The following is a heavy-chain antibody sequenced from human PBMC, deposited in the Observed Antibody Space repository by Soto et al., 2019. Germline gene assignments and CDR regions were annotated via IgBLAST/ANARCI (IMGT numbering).Heavy chain of an antibody. CDR2: ISGSGGST. D-gene: IGHD2-2*01. Sequence: GGSLRLSCAASGFTFSSYAMSWVRQAPGKGLEWVSAISGSGGSTYYADSVKGRFTISRDNSKNTLYLQMNSPRAEDTAVYYCAKDPPYCSSTSCYDAFDIWGQGTMVTVSS. CDR1: GFTFSSYA. CDR3: AKDPPYCSSTSCYDAFDI. V-gene: IGHV3-23*01. J-gene: IGHJ3*02.